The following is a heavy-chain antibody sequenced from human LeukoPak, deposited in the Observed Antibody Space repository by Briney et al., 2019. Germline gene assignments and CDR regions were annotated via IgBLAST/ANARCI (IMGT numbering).Heavy chain of an antibody. Sequence: GGSLRLSCAASGFTVISNYMSWVRQAAGKGLEWVSVIYSGGTTFYADSVKGRFTISRDNSKNTLYLQMNSLRADDTAVYYCTKLKGWYGEGYFDYWGQGTLVTVSS. CDR3: TKLKGWYGEGYFDY. D-gene: IGHD3-10*01. V-gene: IGHV3-53*01. CDR2: IYSGGTT. J-gene: IGHJ4*02. CDR1: GFTVISNY.